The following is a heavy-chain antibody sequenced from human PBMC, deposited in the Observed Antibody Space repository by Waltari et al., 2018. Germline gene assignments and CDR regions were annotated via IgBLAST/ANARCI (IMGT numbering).Heavy chain of an antibody. D-gene: IGHD1-26*01. CDR3: ARDVDWGVGALGY. J-gene: IGHJ4*02. Sequence: QLVESGGGLVQPGGSLILSSAASGFTFSNYWMHWVRQIPGKGLMWVSRINSDGTNIVYADSVRGRFTISKDNAKNTLYLQMNSLSAEDTAVYYCARDVDWGVGALGYWGQGTPVTVS. V-gene: IGHV3-74*01. CDR2: INSDGTNI. CDR1: GFTFSNYW.